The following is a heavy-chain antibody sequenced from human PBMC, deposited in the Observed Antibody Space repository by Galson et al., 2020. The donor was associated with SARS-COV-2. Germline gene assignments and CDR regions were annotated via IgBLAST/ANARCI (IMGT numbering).Heavy chain of an antibody. D-gene: IGHD3-22*01. CDR2: ISSSGSTI. V-gene: IGHV3-11*01. J-gene: IGHJ4*02. Sequence: NSGGSLRLSCAASGFTFSDYYMSWIRQAPGKGLEWVSYISSSGSTIYYADSVKGRFTISRDNSKNTLYLQMNSLRAEDTAVYYCAKHMATAMIVVGYYFDYWGQGTLVTVSS. CDR3: AKHMATAMIVVGYYFDY. CDR1: GFTFSDYY.